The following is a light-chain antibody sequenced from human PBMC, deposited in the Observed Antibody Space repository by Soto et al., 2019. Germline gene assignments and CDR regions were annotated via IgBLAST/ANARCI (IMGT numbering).Light chain of an antibody. CDR2: EVS. CDR1: SSDVAGYKY. Sequence: QSVLTQAPSASGSPGQSVTISCTGTSSDVAGYKYVSWYQQYPGKAPKLMIYEVSKRPSGVPDRFSGSQSGNTASLSVSGHQSEDEADYYCSSYAAGHNFLVFGGGTKVTVL. V-gene: IGLV2-8*01. CDR3: SSYAAGHNFLV. J-gene: IGLJ2*01.